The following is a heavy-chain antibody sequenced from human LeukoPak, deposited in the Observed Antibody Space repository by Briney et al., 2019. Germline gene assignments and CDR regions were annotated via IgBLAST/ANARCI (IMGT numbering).Heavy chain of an antibody. Sequence: GGSLRLSCVASGFTFSNYRMSWVHQAPGKGLEWVANINQDGSEKYYVDSVKGRFTISRDNAKNSLYLQMNNLRAEDTAVYYCASITSLDYWGQGTLVTDSS. CDR3: ASITSLDY. V-gene: IGHV3-7*01. CDR1: GFTFSNYR. CDR2: INQDGSEK. D-gene: IGHD3-16*01. J-gene: IGHJ4*02.